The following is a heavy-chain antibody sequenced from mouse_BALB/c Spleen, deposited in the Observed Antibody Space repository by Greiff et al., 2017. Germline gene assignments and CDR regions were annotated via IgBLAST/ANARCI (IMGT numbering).Heavy chain of an antibody. CDR2: ISYSGST. D-gene: IGHD2-3*01. CDR1: GYSITSDYA. CDR3: ARDDGYSFAY. Sequence: EVQRVESGPGLVKPSQSLSLTCTVTGYSITSDYAWNWIRQFPGNKLEWMGYISYSGSTSYNPSLKSRISITRDTSKNQFFLQLNSVTTEDTATYYCARDDGYSFAYWGQGTLVTVSA. J-gene: IGHJ3*01. V-gene: IGHV3-2*02.